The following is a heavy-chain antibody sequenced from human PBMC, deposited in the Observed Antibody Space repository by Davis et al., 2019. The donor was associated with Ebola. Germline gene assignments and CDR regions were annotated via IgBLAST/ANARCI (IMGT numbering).Heavy chain of an antibody. J-gene: IGHJ4*02. CDR1: GFTFSSYW. V-gene: IGHV3-74*01. D-gene: IGHD6-19*01. CDR2: INSDGSST. CDR3: ARSSSGWPVFDY. Sequence: GESLKISCAASGFTFSSYWMHLVRQAPGKGLVWVSRINSDGSSTSYADSVKGRFTISRDNAKNTLYLQMNSLRAEDTAVYYCARSSSGWPVFDYWGQGTLVTVSS.